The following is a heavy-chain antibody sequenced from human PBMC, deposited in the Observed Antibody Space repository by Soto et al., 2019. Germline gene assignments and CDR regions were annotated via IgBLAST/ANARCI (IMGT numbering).Heavy chain of an antibody. V-gene: IGHV1-69*02. CDR1: GYTFTSYY. J-gene: IGHJ3*02. Sequence: GASVKVSCKASGYTFTSYYMHWVRQAPGQGLEWMGRIIPILGIANYAQKFQGRVTITADKSTSTAYMELSSLRSEDTAVYYCALIAPDDAFDIWGQGTMVTVSS. D-gene: IGHD3-9*01. CDR3: ALIAPDDAFDI. CDR2: IIPILGIA.